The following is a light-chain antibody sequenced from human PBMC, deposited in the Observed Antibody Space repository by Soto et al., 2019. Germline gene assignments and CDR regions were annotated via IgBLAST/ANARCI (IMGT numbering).Light chain of an antibody. Sequence: EIWLTQTKGTLSLSRGDRATLSCRASQSVSSYLAWYQQKPGQAPRLLIYDASNRATGIPARFSGSGSGNDFSLPTRRLGRAALAIYYCPPRTDGWTFGEGTKVDIK. CDR2: DAS. CDR1: QSVSSY. J-gene: IGKJ1*01. CDR3: PPRTDGWT. V-gene: IGKV3-11*01.